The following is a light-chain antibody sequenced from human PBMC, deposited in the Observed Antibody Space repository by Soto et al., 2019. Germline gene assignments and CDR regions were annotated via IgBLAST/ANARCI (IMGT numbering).Light chain of an antibody. CDR1: TGAVTSGHY. Sequence: QAVVTQEPSLTVSPGGTVTLPCGSSTGAVTSGHYPYWFQQKPGQAPRTLIYDTSNKHSWTPARFSGSLLGGKAALTLSGAQPEDEAEYYCLLSYRGALWVFGGGTKLTVL. J-gene: IGLJ3*02. CDR2: DTS. V-gene: IGLV7-46*01. CDR3: LLSYRGALWV.